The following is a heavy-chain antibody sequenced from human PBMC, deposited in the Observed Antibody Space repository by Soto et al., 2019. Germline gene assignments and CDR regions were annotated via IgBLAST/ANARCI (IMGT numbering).Heavy chain of an antibody. V-gene: IGHV4-34*01. D-gene: IGHD2-2*01. CDR3: ARGRGKCKSTSCFAPLYYWYYGMDV. Sequence: SETLSLTCAVYGGPFSDYYWSWIRQPPGKGLERVGEISHSGTTTNYNPSLKSRVTISVDTSKNQFSLELSSVTAADTAMYYCARGRGKCKSTSCFAPLYYWYYGMDVRGQGTTVTVSS. J-gene: IGHJ6*02. CDR1: GGPFSDYY. CDR2: ISHSGTTT.